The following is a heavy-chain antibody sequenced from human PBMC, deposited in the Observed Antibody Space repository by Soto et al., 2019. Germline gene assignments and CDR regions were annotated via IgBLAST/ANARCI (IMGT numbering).Heavy chain of an antibody. V-gene: IGHV3-23*01. CDR3: GKDNRGSGWFVCSY. CDR1: GFPFSSYA. Sequence: GGSQTLFSEAPGFPFSSYAMSRVRQAPGKGLEWVSAISGNGAETSYAASVRGRFTIARDNSRDTLYLQMNSLRADDTAVYYCGKDNRGSGWFVCSYWCLGSLVTVS. D-gene: IGHD6-19*01. CDR2: ISGNGAET. J-gene: IGHJ4*02.